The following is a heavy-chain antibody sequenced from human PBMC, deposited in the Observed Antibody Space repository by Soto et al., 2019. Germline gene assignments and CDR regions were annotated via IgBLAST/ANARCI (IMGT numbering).Heavy chain of an antibody. J-gene: IGHJ4*02. CDR3: AKDYGSGSYYDRAFDY. Sequence: PGGSLRLSCAASGFTFSSYGMHWVRQAPGKGLEWVAVIWYDGSNKYYADSVKGRFTISRDNSKNTLFLQMNSLRAEDTAVYYCAKDYGSGSYYDRAFDYWGQGTLVTVSS. CDR2: IWYDGSNK. D-gene: IGHD3-10*01. V-gene: IGHV3-33*06. CDR1: GFTFSSYG.